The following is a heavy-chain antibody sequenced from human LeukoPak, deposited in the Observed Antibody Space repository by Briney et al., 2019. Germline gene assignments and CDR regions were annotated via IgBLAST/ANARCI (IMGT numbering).Heavy chain of an antibody. CDR1: GGSISSSSYH. V-gene: IGHV4-39*01. CDR2: IYYSGST. CDR3: ARQNIVVVPAAIAYMVATVFDY. J-gene: IGHJ4*02. Sequence: PSETLSLTCTVSGGSISSSSYHWGWIRQPPGKGLEWIGSIYYSGSTYYNPSLKSRVTISVDTSKNQFSLKLSSVTAADTAVYYCARQNIVVVPAAIAYMVATVFDYWGQGTLVTVSS. D-gene: IGHD2-2*02.